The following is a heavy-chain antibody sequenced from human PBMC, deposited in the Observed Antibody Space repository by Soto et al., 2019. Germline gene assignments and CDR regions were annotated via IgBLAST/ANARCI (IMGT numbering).Heavy chain of an antibody. V-gene: IGHV3-48*02. D-gene: IGHD4-17*01. CDR3: ARDSVDYGDLDY. Sequence: LRLSCTASGFTFRTYSMNWVRQAPGKGLECVAYISSDIITTYYADSVKGRFTISRDNAKNSLYLQMNSLRDEDTAVYYCARDSVDYGDLDYWGQGTLVTVSS. CDR1: GFTFRTYS. CDR2: ISSDIITT. J-gene: IGHJ4*02.